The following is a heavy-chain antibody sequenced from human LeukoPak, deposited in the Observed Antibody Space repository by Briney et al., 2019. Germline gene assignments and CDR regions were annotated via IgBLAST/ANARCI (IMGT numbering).Heavy chain of an antibody. Sequence: GGSLRLSCAASGFGFSIYNMNWLRQAPGKGLEWVSYISISSSLAYYADSVKGRFTIARDNAKNSLYLQMNSLRAEDTALYYCAREKPFYDSSGYYYPIAFDYWGQGTLVTVSS. CDR3: AREKPFYDSSGYYYPIAFDY. V-gene: IGHV3-48*04. CDR1: GFGFSIYN. J-gene: IGHJ4*02. CDR2: ISISSSLA. D-gene: IGHD3-22*01.